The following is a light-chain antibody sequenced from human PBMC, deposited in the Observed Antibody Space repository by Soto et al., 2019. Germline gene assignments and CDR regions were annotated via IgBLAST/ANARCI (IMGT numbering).Light chain of an antibody. CDR2: GAS. Sequence: EIVMTQSPATLSVSPGERATLSCRASQSVSSNLAWYQQKPGQAPRLLIYGASTRATGIPARFSGSGSGTEFILTISSLQSEDFAVYSCQQYNNWPGTFGQGTKVEIK. CDR3: QQYNNWPGT. V-gene: IGKV3-15*01. CDR1: QSVSSN. J-gene: IGKJ1*01.